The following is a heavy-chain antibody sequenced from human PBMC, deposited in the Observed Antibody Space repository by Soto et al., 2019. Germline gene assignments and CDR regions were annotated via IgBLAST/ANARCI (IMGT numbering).Heavy chain of an antibody. D-gene: IGHD3-3*01. CDR3: AKWGYDFWSGYSAYYYYYYMDV. J-gene: IGHJ6*03. Sequence: GGSLRLSCAASGFTFSSYAMSWVRQAPGKGLEWVSAISGSGGSTYYADSVKGRFTISRDNSKNTLYLQMNSLRAEDTAVYYCAKWGYDFWSGYSAYYYYYYMDVWGKGTTVTV. V-gene: IGHV3-23*01. CDR2: ISGSGGST. CDR1: GFTFSSYA.